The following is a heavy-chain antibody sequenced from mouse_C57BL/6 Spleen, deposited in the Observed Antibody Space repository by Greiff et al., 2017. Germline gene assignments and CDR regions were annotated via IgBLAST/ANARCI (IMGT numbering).Heavy chain of an antibody. CDR2: IDPEDGET. CDR3: ARASSCYYGGRDWYVDV. CDR1: GFTITDYY. D-gene: IGHD1-1*01. V-gene: IGHV14-2*01. J-gene: IGHJ1*01. Sequence: VQLQQSGAELVKPGASVKLSCTASGFTITDYYMHWVKQRPEQGLEWIGRIDPEDGETKYAPKFQGKATITADTSSNTAYMQLSSLTSEDTAVYYCARASSCYYGGRDWYVDVGGAGTTGTVSS.